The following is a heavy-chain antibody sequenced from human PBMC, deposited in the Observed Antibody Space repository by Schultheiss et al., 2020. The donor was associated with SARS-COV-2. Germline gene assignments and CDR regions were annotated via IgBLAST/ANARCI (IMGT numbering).Heavy chain of an antibody. CDR1: GYTFTSYG. CDR3: ARAPVSGAFDI. V-gene: IGHV1-18*01. D-gene: IGHD2-8*01. Sequence: ASVKVSCKASGYTFTSYGISWVRQAPGQGLEWMGWISAYNGNTNYAQKLQGRVTITADESTSTAYMELSSLRSEDTAVYYCARAPVSGAFDIWGQGTMVTVSS. CDR2: ISAYNGNT. J-gene: IGHJ3*02.